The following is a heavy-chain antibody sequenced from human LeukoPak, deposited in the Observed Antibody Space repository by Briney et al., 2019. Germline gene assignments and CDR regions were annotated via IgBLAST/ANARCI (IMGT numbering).Heavy chain of an antibody. CDR2: INPNSGGT. D-gene: IGHD3-22*01. J-gene: IGHJ5*02. CDR3: ARDARVHYYDSSGYYSRGRWFDP. V-gene: IGHV1-2*02. Sequence: GASVKVSCKAPGYTFTGYYMHWVRQAPGQGLEWMGWINPNSGGTNYAQKFQGRVTMTRDTSISTAYMELSRLRSDDTAVYYCARDARVHYYDSSGYYSRGRWFDPWGQGTLVTVSS. CDR1: GYTFTGYY.